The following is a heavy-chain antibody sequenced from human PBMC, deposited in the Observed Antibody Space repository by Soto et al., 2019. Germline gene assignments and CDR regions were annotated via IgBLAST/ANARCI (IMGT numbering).Heavy chain of an antibody. CDR2: INHSGST. CDR1: GGSFSGYD. CDR3: ATRPSGSYSRNWFDP. D-gene: IGHD1-26*01. V-gene: IGHV4-34*01. J-gene: IGHJ5*02. Sequence: SETLSVTCAVYGGSFSGYDWSWIRQPPGKGLEWIGEINHSGSTNYNPSLKSRVTISVDTSKNQFSPKLSSVTAADTAVYYCATRPSGSYSRNWFDPRGQGTLVTVSS.